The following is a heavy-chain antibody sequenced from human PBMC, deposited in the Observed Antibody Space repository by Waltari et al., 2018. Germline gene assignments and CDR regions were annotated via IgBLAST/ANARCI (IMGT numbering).Heavy chain of an antibody. V-gene: IGHV3-23*04. CDR1: GFTFSSYA. D-gene: IGHD1-26*01. J-gene: IGHJ4*02. Sequence: EVQLVESGGDLVQPGGSLRLSCAASGFTFSSYAMSWVRQAPGKGLGLFSAISGTGGSTYYADSVKGRFTISRDNSKNTLYLQMNSLRAEDAAVYYCATRGTYYKFDYWGQGSLVTVSS. CDR2: ISGTGGST. CDR3: ATRGTYYKFDY.